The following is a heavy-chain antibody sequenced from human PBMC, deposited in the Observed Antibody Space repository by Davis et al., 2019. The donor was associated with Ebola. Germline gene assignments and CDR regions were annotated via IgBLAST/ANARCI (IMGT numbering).Heavy chain of an antibody. CDR2: ISSSSSYI. D-gene: IGHD6-13*01. V-gene: IGHV3-21*04. CDR1: GFTFSSYW. J-gene: IGHJ6*02. Sequence: GESLKISCAASGFTFSSYWMSWVRQAPGKGLEWVSSISSSSSYIYYADSVKGRFTISRDNSKNTLYLQMNSLRAEDTAVYYCAKHGSSWYLGSPYGMDVWGQGTTVTVSS. CDR3: AKHGSSWYLGSPYGMDV.